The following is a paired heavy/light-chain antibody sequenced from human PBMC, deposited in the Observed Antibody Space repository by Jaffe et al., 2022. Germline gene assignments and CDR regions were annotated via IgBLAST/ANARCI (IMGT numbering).Heavy chain of an antibody. D-gene: IGHD3-10*02. CDR1: GFTLSTYW. J-gene: IGHJ3*01. CDR2: IKQDGSQT. Sequence: EVQLLESGGGLVQPGGSLRLSCAASGFTLSTYWMTWVRQAPGKGLEWLANIKQDGSQTYSVDSVKGRFTISRDNAKNSLYLQMNSLRVEDTALYYCARSHVIDLWGQGTLVTVST. CDR3: ARSHVIDL. V-gene: IGHV3-7*01.
Light chain of an antibody. V-gene: IGKV1-16*01. J-gene: IGKJ4*01. Sequence: DIQMTQSPSSLSASIGDRVTITCRASQGIRNSLAWFQQKPGKAPKSLIYATSTLQTGVPSRFSGTGSGTDFTLTITSLQPEDFATYYCQQYNTYPLTFGGGTKVEIE. CDR3: QQYNTYPLT. CDR1: QGIRNS. CDR2: ATS.